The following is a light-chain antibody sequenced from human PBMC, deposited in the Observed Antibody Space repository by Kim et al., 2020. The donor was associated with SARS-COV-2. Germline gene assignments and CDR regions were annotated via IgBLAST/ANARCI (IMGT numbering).Light chain of an antibody. CDR1: ALPIKY. CDR3: YSTDSSGDLRV. J-gene: IGLJ3*02. CDR2: EDT. V-gene: IGLV3-10*01. Sequence: PRQTARNNCSGDALPIKYAFWYQQKSGQAPVLVLYEDTKRTPGIPERFSGSSSGTTATLTISGAQVDDEAYYFCYSTDSSGDLRVFGGGTKVTVL.